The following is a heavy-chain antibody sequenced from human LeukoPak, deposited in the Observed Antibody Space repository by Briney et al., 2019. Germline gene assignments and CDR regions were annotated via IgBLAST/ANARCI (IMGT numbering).Heavy chain of an antibody. Sequence: TSETLSLTCAVYSGSFTGYHWTWIRQPPGKGLEWIGDINHSGSTKYNPSLKSRVSISVDTSKNQLFLEVSSVTAADTALYYCARGLQGRDYTFGFYYFDYWAQGTLVTVSS. CDR1: SGSFTGYH. V-gene: IGHV4-34*01. J-gene: IGHJ4*02. D-gene: IGHD3-16*01. CDR2: INHSGST. CDR3: ARGLQGRDYTFGFYYFDY.